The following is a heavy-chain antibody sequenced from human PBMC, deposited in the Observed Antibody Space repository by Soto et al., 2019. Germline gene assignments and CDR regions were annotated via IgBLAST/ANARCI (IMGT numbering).Heavy chain of an antibody. CDR1: GGCLTTTNYY. D-gene: IGHD2-2*01. J-gene: IGHJ5*02. V-gene: IGHV4-39*07. Sequence: SETLSLTCSVSGGCLTTTNYYWGWIRQPPGKGLEWIANISYSGSTYYNPSLKNRVTISLDTSKNQFSLKLNSVTAADTAVYYCARDRIRSSSTDWPEWFDPWGQGTLVTVSS. CDR2: ISYSGST. CDR3: ARDRIRSSSTDWPEWFDP.